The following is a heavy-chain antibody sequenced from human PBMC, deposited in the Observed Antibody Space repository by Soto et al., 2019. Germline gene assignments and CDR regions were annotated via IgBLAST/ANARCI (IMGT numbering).Heavy chain of an antibody. J-gene: IGHJ4*02. V-gene: IGHV3-21*01. CDR3: ARSPDYYDSSAYYSH. CDR2: ISSSSYI. CDR1: GFTFSSYS. Sequence: GGSLRLSCAASGFTFSSYSMNWVRQAPGKGLEWVSSISSSSYIYYADSVKGRFTISRDNAKSSLYLQMNSLRAEDTAVYYCARSPDYYDSSAYYSHWGQGTLVTVSS. D-gene: IGHD3-22*01.